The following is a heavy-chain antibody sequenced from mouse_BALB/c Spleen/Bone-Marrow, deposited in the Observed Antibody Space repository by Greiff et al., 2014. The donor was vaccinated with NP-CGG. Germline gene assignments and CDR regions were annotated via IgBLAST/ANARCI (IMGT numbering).Heavy chain of an antibody. CDR2: IDPANGNT. CDR1: GSNIKDTY. D-gene: IGHD2-1*01. CDR3: AIYYGNYYAMDY. V-gene: IGHV14-3*02. J-gene: IGHJ4*01. Sequence: VQLQQSGAELVKPGASVKLSCTASGSNIKDTYMHWVKQRPEQGLEWIGRIDPANGNTKYDPKFQGKATITADTSSNTAYLQLSSLTSEDTAVYYCAIYYGNYYAMDYWGQGTSVTVSS.